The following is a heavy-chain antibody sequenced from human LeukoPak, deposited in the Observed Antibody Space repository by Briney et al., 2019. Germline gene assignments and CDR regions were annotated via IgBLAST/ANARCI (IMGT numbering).Heavy chain of an antibody. Sequence: SCKVSGYTLTELSMHWVRQAPGKGLEWVAVIWYDGSNKYYADSVKGRFTISRDNSKNTLYLQMNSLRAEDTAVYYCARESGSYLDYWGQGTLVTVSS. V-gene: IGHV3-33*01. CDR2: IWYDGSNK. CDR3: ARESGSYLDY. CDR1: GYTLTELS. D-gene: IGHD1-26*01. J-gene: IGHJ4*02.